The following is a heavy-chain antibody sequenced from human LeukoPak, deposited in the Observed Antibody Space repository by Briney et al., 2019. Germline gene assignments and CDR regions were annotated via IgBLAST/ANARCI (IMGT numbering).Heavy chain of an antibody. CDR2: IYPGDSDT. D-gene: IGHD5-18*01. CDR1: GYSFTSYW. CDR3: ARNGHVGYGYVYYSYIDF. J-gene: IGHJ6*03. V-gene: IGHV5-51*01. Sequence: GESRKISCKGSGYSFTSYWIGWVRQMPGKGLEWMGNIYPGDSDTRYSPSFQGQVTISADKSISPAYLQWSSLKASDTAMYDFARNGHVGYGYVYYSYIDFWGKGTTVTVSS.